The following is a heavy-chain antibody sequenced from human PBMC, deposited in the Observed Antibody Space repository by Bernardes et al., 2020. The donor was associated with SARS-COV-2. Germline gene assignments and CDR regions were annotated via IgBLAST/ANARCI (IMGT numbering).Heavy chain of an antibody. CDR3: ARGPLDVNTIFGVVITDGYAFDI. Sequence: SETLSLTCAVYGGSFSGYYWSWIRQPPGQGLEWIGEINHSGSTNYNPSLKSRVTISVDTSKNQFSLKLSSVTAADTAVYYCARGPLDVNTIFGVVITDGYAFDIWGQGTMVTVSS. CDR2: INHSGST. J-gene: IGHJ3*02. CDR1: GGSFSGYY. D-gene: IGHD3-3*01. V-gene: IGHV4-34*01.